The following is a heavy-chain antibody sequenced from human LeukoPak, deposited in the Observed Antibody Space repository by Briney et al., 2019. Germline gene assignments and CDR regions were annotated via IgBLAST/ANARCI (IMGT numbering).Heavy chain of an antibody. CDR1: GGSFSGYY. V-gene: IGHV4-59*01. J-gene: IGHJ4*02. CDR3: AREGAVAGFDY. CDR2: IHYSGSS. D-gene: IGHD6-19*01. Sequence: SETLSLTCTVSGGSFSGYYWNWIRQPPGKGLEWIGYIHYSGSSNNNPSLKSRVTISVDTSKNQFSLRLSSVTAADTAVYYCAREGAVAGFDYWGQGTLVTVSS.